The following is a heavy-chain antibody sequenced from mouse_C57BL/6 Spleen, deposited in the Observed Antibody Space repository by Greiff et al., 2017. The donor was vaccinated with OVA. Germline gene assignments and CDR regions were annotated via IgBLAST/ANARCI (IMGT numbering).Heavy chain of an antibody. CDR2: ISDGGSYT. D-gene: IGHD2-2*01. Sequence: EVMLVESGGGLVKPGGSLKLSCAASGFTFSSYAMSWVRQTPEKRLEWVATISDGGSYTYYPDNVKGRFTISRDHAKNNLYLQMSQLKSEDTDMYYCARDRGYGYGRDYFDYWGQGTTLSVSS. J-gene: IGHJ2*01. V-gene: IGHV5-4*01. CDR1: GFTFSSYA. CDR3: ARDRGYGYGRDYFDY.